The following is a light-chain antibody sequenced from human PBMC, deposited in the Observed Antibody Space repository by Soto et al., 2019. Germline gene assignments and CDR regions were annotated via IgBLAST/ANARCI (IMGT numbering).Light chain of an antibody. Sequence: QAVVTQEPSLTVSPGGTVTLTCAPSTGPVTSGYYPNWFQQKPGQAPRALIYSTSNKNAWTPALFSGSLLGGKAALTLSGVQPEDEAEYYCLLYYGGARVFGGGTKLTVL. CDR1: TGPVTSGYY. CDR2: STS. J-gene: IGLJ2*01. CDR3: LLYYGGARV. V-gene: IGLV7-43*01.